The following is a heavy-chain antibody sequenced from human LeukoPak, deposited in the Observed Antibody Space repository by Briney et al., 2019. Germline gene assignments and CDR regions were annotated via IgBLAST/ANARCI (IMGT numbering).Heavy chain of an antibody. CDR3: AKDWDIAVAGCDY. D-gene: IGHD6-19*01. J-gene: IGHJ4*02. V-gene: IGHV3-23*01. CDR1: GFTFSNYA. CDR2: ISGNGGGI. Sequence: PGGSLRLSCVVSGFTFSNYAMNRVRQAPGKGLEWVSAISGNGGGIYYADSVKGRFTISRDNSKNTVYLQMSSLRAEDTAVYYCAKDWDIAVAGCDYWGQGTLVTVSS.